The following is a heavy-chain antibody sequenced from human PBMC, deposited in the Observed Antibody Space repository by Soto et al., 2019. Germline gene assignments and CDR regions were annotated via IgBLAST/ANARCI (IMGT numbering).Heavy chain of an antibody. V-gene: IGHV4-30-2*01. J-gene: IGHJ5*02. Sequence: SETLSLTCAVSGGSISSGGYSWSWIRQPPGKGLEWIGYIYHSGSTYYNPSLKSRVTISVDRSKNQFSLKLSSVTAADTAVYYCARAQTRLGSFWFDPWGQGTLVTVSS. D-gene: IGHD3-22*01. CDR3: ARAQTRLGSFWFDP. CDR1: GGSISSGGYS. CDR2: IYHSGST.